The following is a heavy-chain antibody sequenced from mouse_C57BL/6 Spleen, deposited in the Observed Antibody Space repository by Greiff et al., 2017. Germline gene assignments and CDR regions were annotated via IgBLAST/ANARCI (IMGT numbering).Heavy chain of an antibody. CDR1: GFSLTSYG. CDR2: IWSGGST. Sequence: QVQLKASGPGLVQPSQSLSITCTVSGFSLTSYGVHWVRQSPGKGLEWLGVIWSGGSTDYNAAFISRLSLSKDNSKSQVFFKMNSLQADDTAIYYCARNVDGYYFRFAYWGQGTLVTVSA. CDR3: ARNVDGYYFRFAY. V-gene: IGHV2-2*01. J-gene: IGHJ3*01. D-gene: IGHD2-3*01.